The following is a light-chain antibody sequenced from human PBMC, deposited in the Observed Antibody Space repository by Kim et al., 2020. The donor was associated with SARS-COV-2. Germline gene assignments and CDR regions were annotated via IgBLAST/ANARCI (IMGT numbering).Light chain of an antibody. CDR1: QSVSSN. J-gene: IGKJ2*01. Sequence: SVSPGERATLSCRASQSVSSNVAWYQQKPGQAPRLLIYGASTRATGIPARFSGGGSGTEFTLTISSLQSEDFAVYYCQQYNDWPYTFGQGTKLEI. V-gene: IGKV3-15*01. CDR2: GAS. CDR3: QQYNDWPYT.